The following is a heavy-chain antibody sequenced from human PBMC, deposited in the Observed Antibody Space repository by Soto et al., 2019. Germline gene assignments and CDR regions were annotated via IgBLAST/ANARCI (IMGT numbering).Heavy chain of an antibody. J-gene: IGHJ4*02. Sequence: EVQLLESGGDLVQPGGSLRLSCAASGFTFSTYAMRWVRQAPGRGLEWVSSITGSGDRTYYADSVKGRFTISRDNSQSTLHLQMNSLRPEDPAVYYCARMYSSSCDYWGQGTLVTVSS. CDR1: GFTFSTYA. CDR3: ARMYSSSCDY. CDR2: ITGSGDRT. D-gene: IGHD6-13*01. V-gene: IGHV3-23*01.